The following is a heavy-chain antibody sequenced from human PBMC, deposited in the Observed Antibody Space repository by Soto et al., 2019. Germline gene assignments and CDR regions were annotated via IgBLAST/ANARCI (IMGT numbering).Heavy chain of an antibody. CDR1: GGTFSSYA. J-gene: IGHJ6*02. CDR2: IIPIFGTA. D-gene: IGHD6-6*01. V-gene: IGHV1-69*13. CDR3: ARDRGSSSSSYYYYYGMDV. Sequence: SVKVSCKASGGTFSSYAISWVRQAPGQGLEWMGGIIPIFGTANYAQKFQGRVTITADESTSTAYMELSSLRSEDTAVYYCARDRGSSSSSYYYYYGMDVWGQGTTVTVSS.